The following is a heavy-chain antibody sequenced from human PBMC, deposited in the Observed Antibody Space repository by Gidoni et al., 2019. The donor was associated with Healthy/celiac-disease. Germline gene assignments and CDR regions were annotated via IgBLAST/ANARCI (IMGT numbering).Heavy chain of an antibody. CDR2: IRSNGGST. V-gene: IGHV3-64D*06. CDR3: VKGCSSTSCYYYDMDV. J-gene: IGHJ6*03. D-gene: IGHD2-2*01. CDR1: GFTFSSYA. Sequence: EVQMVESGGGLVQPGGSLRRSCLAYGFTFSSYAMHWVRQAPGKRLEYVSAIRSNGGSTYYADSVKGIFTISRDNSKNTLYLQMSSLRAKDTAVYYCVKGCSSTSCYYYDMDVWGKGTTVTVS.